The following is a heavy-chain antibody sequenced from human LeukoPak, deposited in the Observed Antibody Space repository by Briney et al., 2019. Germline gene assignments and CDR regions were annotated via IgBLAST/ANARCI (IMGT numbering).Heavy chain of an antibody. CDR3: ARGLWLDDSYYYYGMDV. CDR1: GYTFTSYG. Sequence: ASVKVSCKASGYTFTSYGISWVRQAPGQGLEWMGWISAYNGNTNYAQKLQGRVTMTTDTSTSTAYMELRSLRSEDTAVYYCARGLWLDDSYYYYGMDVWGQGTTVTVSS. CDR2: ISAYNGNT. J-gene: IGHJ6*02. D-gene: IGHD6-19*01. V-gene: IGHV1-18*04.